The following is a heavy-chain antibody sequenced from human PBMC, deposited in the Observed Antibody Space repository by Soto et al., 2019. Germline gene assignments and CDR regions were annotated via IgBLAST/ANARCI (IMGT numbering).Heavy chain of an antibody. CDR3: ARPTYYDFWSGSTAPPDY. CDR1: EYCFTSYW. Sequence: PGESMKISCKGSEYCFTSYWINWVRQMRGKGLEWMGRIDPSDSYTNYSPSFQGHVTISADKSISTAYLQWSSLKASDTAMYYCARPTYYDFWSGSTAPPDYWGQGTLVTVSS. CDR2: IDPSDSYT. J-gene: IGHJ4*02. V-gene: IGHV5-10-1*01. D-gene: IGHD3-3*01.